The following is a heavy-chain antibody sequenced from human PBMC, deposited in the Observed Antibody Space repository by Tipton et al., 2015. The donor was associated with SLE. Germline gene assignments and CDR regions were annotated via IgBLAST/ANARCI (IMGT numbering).Heavy chain of an antibody. CDR3: ARGGAVGRDATGTKGGSFGY. J-gene: IGHJ4*02. CDR1: GGSFSGYY. V-gene: IGHV4-34*01. Sequence: TLSLTCAVYGGSFSGYYWSWIRQPPGKGLEWIGEINHSGSTNYNPSLKSGVTISVDTSKNQFSLKLSSVTAADTAVYYCARGGAVGRDATGTKGGSFGYWGQGTLVTVSS. D-gene: IGHD1-7*01. CDR2: INHSGST.